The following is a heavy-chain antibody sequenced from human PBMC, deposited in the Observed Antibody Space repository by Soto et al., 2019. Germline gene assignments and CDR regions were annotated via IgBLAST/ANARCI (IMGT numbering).Heavy chain of an antibody. J-gene: IGHJ4*02. CDR3: ATDDGFDWLLPYYFDY. D-gene: IGHD3-9*01. CDR2: ISYDGSNK. Sequence: SLRLSCAASGFTFSSYGMHWVRQAPGKGLEWVAVISYDGSNKYYADSVKGRFTISRDNSKNTLYLQMNSLRAEDTAVYYCATDDGFDWLLPYYFDYWGQGTLVTVSS. CDR1: GFTFSSYG. V-gene: IGHV3-30*03.